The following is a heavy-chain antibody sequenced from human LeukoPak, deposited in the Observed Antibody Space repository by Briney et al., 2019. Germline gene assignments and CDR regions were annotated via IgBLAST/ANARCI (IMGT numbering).Heavy chain of an antibody. Sequence: GGSLRLSCAASGFTFSSYAMNWVRQAPGKGLEWVSGISGSGNRTYYADSVKGRFTISRDNSKNTLYLQMNNLRAEDTAVYNCAKLSGSSGSPSNRFEVWGQGTLVTVSS. D-gene: IGHD3-10*01. CDR2: ISGSGNRT. J-gene: IGHJ5*02. CDR3: AKLSGSSGSPSNRFEV. CDR1: GFTFSSYA. V-gene: IGHV3-23*01.